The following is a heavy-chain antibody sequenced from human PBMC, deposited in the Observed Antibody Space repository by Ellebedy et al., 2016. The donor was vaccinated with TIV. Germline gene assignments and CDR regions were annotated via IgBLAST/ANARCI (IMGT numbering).Heavy chain of an antibody. Sequence: PGGSLRLSCAASGLTFSSHAMSWVRQAPGKGLEWVSFITESGGNTYYADAVKGRFTISRDNSKDTLYLQMNSLRAEDTAMYFCARDPVGVGPAFDVWGQGTMVAVSS. J-gene: IGHJ3*01. CDR1: GLTFSSHA. CDR2: ITESGGNT. D-gene: IGHD4-23*01. V-gene: IGHV3-23*01. CDR3: ARDPVGVGPAFDV.